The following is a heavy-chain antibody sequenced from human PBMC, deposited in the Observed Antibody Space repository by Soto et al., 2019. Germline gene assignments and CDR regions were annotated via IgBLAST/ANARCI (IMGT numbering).Heavy chain of an antibody. J-gene: IGHJ6*02. CDR2: IYYTGTT. CDR3: ARVVYCGGDCSPNYYYYGMDV. V-gene: IGHV4-59*01. D-gene: IGHD2-21*02. CDR1: GGSIGSYY. Sequence: SETLSLTCTVSGGSIGSYYWTWIRQPPGKGLEWIGYIYYTGTTNYNPSLKSRVTISLDTSKNQFSLNLNSVSAADTAVYYCARVVYCGGDCSPNYYYYGMDVWGQGTTVTVSS.